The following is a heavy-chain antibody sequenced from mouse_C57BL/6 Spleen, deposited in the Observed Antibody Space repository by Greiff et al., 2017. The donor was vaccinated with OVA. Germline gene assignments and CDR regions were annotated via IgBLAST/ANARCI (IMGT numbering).Heavy chain of an antibody. CDR3: ARDLYYDGAMDY. CDR1: GYSITSGYY. CDR2: ISYDGSN. Sequence: VQLQQSGPGLVKPSQSLSLTCSVTGYSITSGYYWNWIRQFPGNKLEWMGYISYDGSNNYNPSLKNRISITRDTSKNQFFLKLNSVTTEDTATYYCARDLYYDGAMDYWGQGTSVTVSS. V-gene: IGHV3-6*01. D-gene: IGHD2-3*01. J-gene: IGHJ4*01.